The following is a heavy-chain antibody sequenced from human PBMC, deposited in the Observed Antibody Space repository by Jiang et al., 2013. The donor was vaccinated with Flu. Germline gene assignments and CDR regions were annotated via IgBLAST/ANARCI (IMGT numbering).Heavy chain of an antibody. J-gene: IGHJ6*02. D-gene: IGHD3-10*01. CDR2: INHSGST. CDR3: ARVKGRGSGSYIYYYYYYGMDV. CDR1: GGSFSGYY. Sequence: ALLKPSETLSLTCAVYGGSFSGYYWSWIRQPPGKGLEWIGEINHSGSTNYNPSLKSRVTISVDTSKNQFSLKLSSVTAADTAVYYCARVKGRGSGSYIYYYYYYGMDVWGQGTTVTVSS. V-gene: IGHV4-34*01.